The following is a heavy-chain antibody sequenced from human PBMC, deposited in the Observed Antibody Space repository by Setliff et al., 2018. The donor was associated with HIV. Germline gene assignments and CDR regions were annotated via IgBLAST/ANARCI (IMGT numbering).Heavy chain of an antibody. CDR2: ITWNSATI. CDR3: AKDYGDGHNWGAFDI. Sequence: GGSLRLSCAASGFTFDDYAMHWGRQSPGKGPEWVAGITWNSATIAYADSVQGRFTISRDNDRHYVYLQMTSLRPEDTALYYCAKDYGDGHNWGAFDIWGQGTMVTVSS. D-gene: IGHD3-16*01. CDR1: GFTFDDYA. V-gene: IGHV3-9*01. J-gene: IGHJ3*02.